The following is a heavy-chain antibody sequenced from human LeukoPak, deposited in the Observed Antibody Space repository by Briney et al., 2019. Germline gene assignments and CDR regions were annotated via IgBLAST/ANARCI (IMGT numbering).Heavy chain of an antibody. CDR1: GGSISSYY. CDR3: ARDRGGSPDY. CDR2: IYTSESS. V-gene: IGHV4-4*07. J-gene: IGHJ4*02. D-gene: IGHD1-26*01. Sequence: SETLSLTCTVSGGSISSYYWSWIRHPAGTGMGWVGLIYTSESSNYNHSLKGIVTMSVDTSKNQFSLRLSSVPAADTAVYYCARDRGGSPDYWAQGTLVTVSS.